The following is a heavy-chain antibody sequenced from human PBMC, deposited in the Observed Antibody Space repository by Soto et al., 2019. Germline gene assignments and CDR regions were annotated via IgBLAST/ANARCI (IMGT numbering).Heavy chain of an antibody. V-gene: IGHV1-69*13. CDR3: ARDVDTAMVTAFDI. CDR2: IIPIFGTA. CDR1: GGTFSSYA. Sequence: SVKVSCKASGGTFSSYAISWVRQAPGQGLEWMGGIIPIFGTANYAQKFQGRVTITADESTSTAYMELSSLRSEDTAVYYCARDVDTAMVTAFDIWGQGTMVTVSS. J-gene: IGHJ3*02. D-gene: IGHD5-18*01.